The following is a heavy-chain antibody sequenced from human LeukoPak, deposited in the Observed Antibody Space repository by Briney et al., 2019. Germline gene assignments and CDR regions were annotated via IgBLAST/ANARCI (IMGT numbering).Heavy chain of an antibody. CDR2: IYYSGST. Sequence: PSQTLSLTCTVSGGSISSGGYYWSWIRQHPGKGLEWIGYIYYSGSTYYNPSLKSRVTISVDTSKNQFSLKLSSVTAADTAVYYCARTLAAAGTDYFDYWGQGTLVTASS. D-gene: IGHD6-13*01. J-gene: IGHJ4*02. V-gene: IGHV4-31*03. CDR3: ARTLAAAGTDYFDY. CDR1: GGSISSGGYY.